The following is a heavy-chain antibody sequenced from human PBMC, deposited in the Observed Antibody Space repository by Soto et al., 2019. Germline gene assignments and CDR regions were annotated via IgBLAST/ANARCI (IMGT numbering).Heavy chain of an antibody. CDR3: ARELQKDFRSGYFSNWLDP. D-gene: IGHD3-3*01. J-gene: IGHJ5*02. V-gene: IGHV1-2*04. Sequence: ASVKVSFKASGSTFPCYYMHLVRQAPGQGLEWMGWINPNSGGTNYAQKFQGWVTMTRDTSISTAYMELSRLRSDDTAVYYCARELQKDFRSGYFSNWLDPRGQGTLVTVSS. CDR1: GSTFPCYY. CDR2: INPNSGGT.